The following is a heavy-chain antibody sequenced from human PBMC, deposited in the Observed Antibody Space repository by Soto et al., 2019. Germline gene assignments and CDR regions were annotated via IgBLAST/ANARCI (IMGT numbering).Heavy chain of an antibody. CDR3: ARVGDLSHSLQPYAMTRPKAYGSGSYYYFDY. V-gene: IGHV4-31*03. Sequence: SQTLSLTCTVSGGSISSGGYYWSWIRQHPGKGLEWIGYIYYSGSTYYNPSLKSRVTISVDTSKNQFSLKLSSVTAADTAVYYCARVGDLSHSLQPYAMTRPKAYGSGSYYYFDYWGQGTLVTVSS. J-gene: IGHJ4*02. CDR1: GGSISSGGYY. CDR2: IYYSGST. D-gene: IGHD3-10*01.